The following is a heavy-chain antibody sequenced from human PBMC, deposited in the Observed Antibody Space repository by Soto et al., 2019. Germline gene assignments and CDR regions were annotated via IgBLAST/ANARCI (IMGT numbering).Heavy chain of an antibody. Sequence: PSETLSLTCTVSGGSISSSSYYWGWIRQPPGKGLEWIGSIYYSGSTYYNPSLKSRVTISVDASKNQFSLKLSSVTAADTAVYYCASQDTAMDPASYYYYGMDVWGQGTTVTVSS. V-gene: IGHV4-39*01. CDR1: GGSISSSSYY. CDR2: IYYSGST. J-gene: IGHJ6*02. CDR3: ASQDTAMDPASYYYYGMDV. D-gene: IGHD5-18*01.